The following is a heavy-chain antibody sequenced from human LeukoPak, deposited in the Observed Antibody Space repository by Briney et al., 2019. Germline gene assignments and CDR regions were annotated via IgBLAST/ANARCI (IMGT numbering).Heavy chain of an antibody. J-gene: IGHJ4*02. CDR3: AKGGSDFWSGLFDY. CDR2: ISGSGGST. D-gene: IGHD3-3*01. Sequence: GGSLRLSCAASGFTFSNYAMSWVRRAPGKGLEWVSSISGSGGSTYYADSVKGRFTISRDNSKNTLYLQMNSLRAEDTAVYYCAKGGSDFWSGLFDYWGQGTLVTVSS. V-gene: IGHV3-23*01. CDR1: GFTFSNYA.